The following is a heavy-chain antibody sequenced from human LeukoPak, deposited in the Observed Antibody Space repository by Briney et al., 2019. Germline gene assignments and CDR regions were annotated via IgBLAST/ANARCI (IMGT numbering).Heavy chain of an antibody. Sequence: SETLSLTCTVSGGSISSGGYYWSWIRQHPGKGLEWIGYIYYSGSTYYNTPLKSRATKSVDTSKNQFPLKLSSVTAAATAVYYCARARAGSYYFDYWGQGTLVTVSS. D-gene: IGHD1-26*01. CDR1: GGSISSGGYY. CDR2: IYYSGST. V-gene: IGHV4-31*03. J-gene: IGHJ4*02. CDR3: ARARAGSYYFDY.